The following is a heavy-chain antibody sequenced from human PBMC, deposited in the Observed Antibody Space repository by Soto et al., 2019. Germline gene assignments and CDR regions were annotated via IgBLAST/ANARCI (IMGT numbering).Heavy chain of an antibody. CDR2: SYYSGST. D-gene: IGHD3-9*01. V-gene: IGHV4-31*03. CDR3: ARALSVLRYFDS. Sequence: SETLSLTCTVSGGSISSGGYYWSWIRQHPGKGLEWIGYSYYSGSTYYNPSLKSRVTISVDTSKNQFSLKLSSVTAADTAVYYCARALSVLRYFDSWGQGTLVTVSS. CDR1: GGSISSGGYY. J-gene: IGHJ4*02.